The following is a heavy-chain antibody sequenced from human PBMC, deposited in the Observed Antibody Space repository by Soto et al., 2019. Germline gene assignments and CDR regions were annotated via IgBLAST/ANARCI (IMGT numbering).Heavy chain of an antibody. Sequence: SETLSLTCTVSGGSISSYYWSWIRQPPGKGLEWIGYIYYSGSTNYNPSLKSRVTISVDTSKNQFSLKLSSVTAADTAVYYCARGATVTSYYYGMDVWGQGTTVTVSS. V-gene: IGHV4-59*01. CDR1: GGSISSYY. J-gene: IGHJ6*02. D-gene: IGHD4-17*01. CDR3: ARGATVTSYYYGMDV. CDR2: IYYSGST.